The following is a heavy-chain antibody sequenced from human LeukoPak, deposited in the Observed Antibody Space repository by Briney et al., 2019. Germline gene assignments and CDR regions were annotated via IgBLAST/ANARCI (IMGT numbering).Heavy chain of an antibody. J-gene: IGHJ4*02. CDR3: ASGSEWFGSKLGY. Sequence: GGSLRLSCAASGFTVSSNYMSWVRQAPGKGLEWVSVIYSGGSTYYADSVKGRFTISRDNSKNTLYLQMNSLRAEDTAVYYCASGSEWFGSKLGYWGQGTLVTVSS. CDR2: IYSGGST. V-gene: IGHV3-53*01. CDR1: GFTVSSNY. D-gene: IGHD3-10*01.